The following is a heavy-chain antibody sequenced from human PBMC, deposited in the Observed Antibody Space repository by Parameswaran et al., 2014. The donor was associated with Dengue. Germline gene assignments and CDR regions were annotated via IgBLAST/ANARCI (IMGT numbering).Heavy chain of an antibody. CDR3: ARDGRGHSDYYYYGMDV. V-gene: IGHV3-21*01. D-gene: IGHD5-18*01. Sequence: WIRQPPGKGLEWVSSIGSSGNYIYYADSMKGRFTISRDNAKNSLFLQMNSLRAEDTAVYYCARDGRGHSDYYYYGMDVWGQGTAVTGLL. CDR2: IGSSGNYI. J-gene: IGHJ6*02.